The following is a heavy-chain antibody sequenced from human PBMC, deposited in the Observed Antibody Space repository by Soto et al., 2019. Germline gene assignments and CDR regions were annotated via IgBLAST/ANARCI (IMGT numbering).Heavy chain of an antibody. CDR3: ARETGPFTMATN. CDR2: IYSGGTT. J-gene: IGHJ4*02. D-gene: IGHD3-10*01. Sequence: EVQLVESGGGLVQPGGSLRLSCAASGFTVSTNYMSWVRQAPGKGLEWVSIIYSGGTTYYADSVKGRFTISRDNSENTLFLQMNSLRAEDTAVYYCARETGPFTMATNWGQGTLVTVSS. CDR1: GFTVSTNY. V-gene: IGHV3-66*01.